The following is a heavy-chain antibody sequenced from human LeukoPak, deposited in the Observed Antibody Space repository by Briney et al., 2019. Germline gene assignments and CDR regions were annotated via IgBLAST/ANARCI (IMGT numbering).Heavy chain of an antibody. CDR1: GFTFSSYG. V-gene: IGHV3-30*02. J-gene: IGHJ4*02. D-gene: IGHD6-19*01. CDR2: IRYDGSNK. Sequence: PGGSLRLSCAASGFTFSSYGMHWVRQAPGKGLEWVVFIRYDGSNKYYADSVKGRFTISRDNSKNTLYLQMNSLRAEDTAVYYCARVMYSSGWSFDYWGQGTLVTVSS. CDR3: ARVMYSSGWSFDY.